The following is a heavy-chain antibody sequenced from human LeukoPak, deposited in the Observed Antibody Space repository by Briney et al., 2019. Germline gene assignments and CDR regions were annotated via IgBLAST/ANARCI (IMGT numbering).Heavy chain of an antibody. J-gene: IGHJ3*02. CDR3: AGSTVAGDAFDI. D-gene: IGHD4-23*01. V-gene: IGHV4-59*08. CDR1: GGSISSYY. CDR2: IYYSGST. Sequence: SETLSLTCTVSGGSISSYYWSWIRQPPGKGLEWIGYIYYSGSTNYNPSLKSRVTISVDTSKNQFSLKLSSATAADTAVYYCAGSTVAGDAFDIWGQGTMVTVSS.